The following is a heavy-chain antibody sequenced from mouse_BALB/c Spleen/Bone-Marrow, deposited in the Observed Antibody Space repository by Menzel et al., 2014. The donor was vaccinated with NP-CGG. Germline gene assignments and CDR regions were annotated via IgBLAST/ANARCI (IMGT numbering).Heavy chain of an antibody. CDR3: AREEGNFLAY. CDR2: ISSGGSYT. V-gene: IGHV5-9-4*01. Sequence: VKLQESGGGLVKPGGSLKLSCAASGFTFSSYAMSWVRQSPEKRLEWVAEISSGGSYTYYPDTVTGRFTISRDNAKNTLYLEMSSLRSEDTATYYCAREEGNFLAYWGQGTLVTVSA. J-gene: IGHJ3*01. CDR1: GFTFSSYA. D-gene: IGHD2-1*01.